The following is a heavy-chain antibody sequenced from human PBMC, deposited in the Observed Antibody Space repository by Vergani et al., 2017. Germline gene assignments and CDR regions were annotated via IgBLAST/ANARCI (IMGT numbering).Heavy chain of an antibody. V-gene: IGHV4-31*03. Sequence: QVQLQESGPGLVKPSQTLSLTCTVSGGSISSGGYYWSWIRQHPGKGLEWIGYIYYSGSTYYNPSLKSRVSISVDTSKNQFSLKLSSVTAADTAVYYCARTGDCSSTSGYFWYWFDPWGQGTLVTVSS. CDR1: GGSISSGGYY. CDR3: ARTGDCSSTSGYFWYWFDP. D-gene: IGHD2-2*01. J-gene: IGHJ5*02. CDR2: IYYSGST.